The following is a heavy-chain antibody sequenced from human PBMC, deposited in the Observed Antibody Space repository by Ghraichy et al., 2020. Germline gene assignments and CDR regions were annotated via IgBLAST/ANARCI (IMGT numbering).Heavy chain of an antibody. D-gene: IGHD3-16*01. CDR2: IYQIGST. V-gene: IGHV4-30-2*01. Sequence: SETLSLTCTVSGGSISSGSHSWTWIRQPPGKGLEWIGYIYQIGSTQYNPSLKSRVTISVDTSENQLSLKLNSVTAADTAVYYCARERLSWFDPWGQGTLVTVSS. CDR1: GGSISSGSHS. CDR3: ARERLSWFDP. J-gene: IGHJ5*02.